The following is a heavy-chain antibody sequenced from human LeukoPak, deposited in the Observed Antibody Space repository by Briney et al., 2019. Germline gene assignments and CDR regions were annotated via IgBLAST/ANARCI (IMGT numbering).Heavy chain of an antibody. CDR3: AKGAKTYCYGSGSYRRDNWFDP. J-gene: IGHJ5*02. Sequence: GGSLRLSCGASGFTFSSYGMHWVRQAPGKGLEWVAFIRNDGSNKYYADSVKGRFTISRDNSKNTLYLQMNSLRAEDTAVYYCAKGAKTYCYGSGSYRRDNWFDPWGQGTLVTVSS. CDR1: GFTFSSYG. D-gene: IGHD3-10*01. V-gene: IGHV3-30*02. CDR2: IRNDGSNK.